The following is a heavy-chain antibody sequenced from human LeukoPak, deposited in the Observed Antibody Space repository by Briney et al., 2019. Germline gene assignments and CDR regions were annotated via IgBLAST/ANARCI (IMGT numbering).Heavy chain of an antibody. D-gene: IGHD3-22*01. J-gene: IGHJ4*02. CDR3: ARTSYYYDSSGYYYYFDY. Sequence: SQTLSLTCTVSGGSISSGSYYWSWIRQPAGKGLEWIGRLYTSGSTNYNPSLKSRVTISVDTSKNQFSLKLSSVTAADTAAYYCARTSYYYDSSGYYYYFDYWGQGTLVTVSS. CDR2: LYTSGST. CDR1: GGSISSGSYY. V-gene: IGHV4-61*02.